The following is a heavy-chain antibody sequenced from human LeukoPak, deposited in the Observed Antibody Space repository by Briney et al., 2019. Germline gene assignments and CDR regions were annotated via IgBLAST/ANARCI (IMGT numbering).Heavy chain of an antibody. Sequence: GASVKVSCKASGGTFSSYAISWERQAPGQGLEWMGRIIPILGIANYAQKFQGRVTITADKSTSTAYMELSSLRSEDTAVYYCARGGSWYDYWGQGTLVTVSS. J-gene: IGHJ4*02. CDR1: GGTFSSYA. V-gene: IGHV1-69*04. CDR3: ARGGSWYDY. CDR2: IIPILGIA. D-gene: IGHD6-13*01.